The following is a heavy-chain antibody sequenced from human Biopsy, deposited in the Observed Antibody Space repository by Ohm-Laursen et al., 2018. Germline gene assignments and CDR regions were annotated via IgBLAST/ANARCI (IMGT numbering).Heavy chain of an antibody. CDR3: ASGDVGGIGLDV. V-gene: IGHV1-2*02. Sequence: ASVKVSCKVPGGTFSNYGVNWVRQAPGQGLEWMGWISPKSGGTNYAQKFQGNITMTKNTSMSTAYMEMSRLRSDDTAVYYCASGDVGGIGLDVWGLGTTVTVSS. CDR1: GGTFSNYG. CDR2: ISPKSGGT. D-gene: IGHD3-10*01. J-gene: IGHJ6*02.